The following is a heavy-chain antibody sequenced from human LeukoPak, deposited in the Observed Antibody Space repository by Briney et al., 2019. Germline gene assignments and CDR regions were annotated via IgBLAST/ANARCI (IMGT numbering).Heavy chain of an antibody. CDR3: VRTTYYDILTGYYSSNWFDP. J-gene: IGHJ5*02. CDR2: IYPGDSDT. Sequence: GESLKISCKGSGYSFTSYWIGWVRPMPGKGLEWMGIIYPGDSDTRYSPSFQGQVTISADKSISTAYLQWSSLKASDTAMYYCVRTTYYDILTGYYSSNWFDPWGQGTLVTVSS. CDR1: GYSFTSYW. V-gene: IGHV5-51*01. D-gene: IGHD3-9*01.